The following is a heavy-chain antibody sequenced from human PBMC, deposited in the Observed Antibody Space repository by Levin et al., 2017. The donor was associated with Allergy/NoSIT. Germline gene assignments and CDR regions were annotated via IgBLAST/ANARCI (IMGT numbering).Heavy chain of an antibody. J-gene: IGHJ6*03. Sequence: SETLSLTCTVSGGSISTYYWSWIRQAPGKGLEWIGYIFNTGTTNDNPSLRSRVTISLDTSKQQFSLKLTSVTAADTAVYYCARGTGNVETAMVRGSYYNYYMDVWGKGTTVTVSS. V-gene: IGHV4-59*01. D-gene: IGHD5-18*01. CDR3: ARGTGNVETAMVRGSYYNYYMDV. CDR2: IFNTGTT. CDR1: GGSISTYY.